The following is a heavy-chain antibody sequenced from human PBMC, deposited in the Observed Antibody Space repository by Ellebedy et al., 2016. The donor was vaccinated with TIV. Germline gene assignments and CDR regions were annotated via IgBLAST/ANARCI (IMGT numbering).Heavy chain of an antibody. CDR3: AREGSYDFLSEVFDFYNGMDV. D-gene: IGHD3-3*01. J-gene: IGHJ6*02. Sequence: AASVKVSCKTSGYTFTNYGITWVRQAPGQGLEWMGWISAYNGDTDYAQKFQGRVTMTTDTSTTTAHMELSSLRSDDTAVYYCAREGSYDFLSEVFDFYNGMDVWGQGTTVTVSS. CDR2: ISAYNGDT. CDR1: GYTFTNYG. V-gene: IGHV1-18*04.